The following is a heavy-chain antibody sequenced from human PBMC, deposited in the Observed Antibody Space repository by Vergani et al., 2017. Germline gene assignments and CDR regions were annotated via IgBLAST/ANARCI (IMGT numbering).Heavy chain of an antibody. CDR3: ARDRGAGYLDY. J-gene: IGHJ4*02. CDR1: GYTFPSFG. V-gene: IGHV1-18*01. Sequence: QVQLVQSGIEVKKPGASVTVSCKASGYTFPSFGVTWVRQAPGQGLEWMGWSSPANGNTNYAQKIQGRVTMTTDISSSAAYMELMSLKSDDTAIYYCARDRGAGYLDYWGQGTLVIVSS. CDR2: SSPANGNT. D-gene: IGHD1-14*01.